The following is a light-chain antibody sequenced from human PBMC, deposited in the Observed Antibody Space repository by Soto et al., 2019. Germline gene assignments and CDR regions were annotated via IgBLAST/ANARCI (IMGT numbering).Light chain of an antibody. V-gene: IGKV1-27*01. J-gene: IGKJ1*01. Sequence: DIQVTQSPSSLPASVGDRVTITCRASQGSSNYLACYQQKPGKVPKRLFYAASTLQSGVPSRFSVSGPGTDFTFTISSLQPQDVATYYCQKYNSAPLTFGQGTKVEIK. CDR2: AAS. CDR1: QGSSNY. CDR3: QKYNSAPLT.